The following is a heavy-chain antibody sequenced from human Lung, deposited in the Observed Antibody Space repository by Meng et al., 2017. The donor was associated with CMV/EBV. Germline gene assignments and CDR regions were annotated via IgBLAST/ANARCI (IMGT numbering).Heavy chain of an antibody. CDR1: GFTFNGYA. Sequence: GESLKISCAASGFTFNGYALHWIRQAPGKGLEWLTIISYSGSNKYYAESVQGRFIVSRDNSKNTVYLQMDSLRPDDTAVYYCARGMKSRQWFNDYWGQGTLVTVSS. D-gene: IGHD3-10*01. CDR2: ISYSGSNK. V-gene: IGHV3-30-3*01. CDR3: ARGMKSRQWFNDY. J-gene: IGHJ4*02.